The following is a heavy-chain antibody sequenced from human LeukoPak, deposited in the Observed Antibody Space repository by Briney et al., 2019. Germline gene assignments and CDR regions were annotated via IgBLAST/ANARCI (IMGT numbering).Heavy chain of an antibody. CDR2: IYSGGST. V-gene: IGHV3-53*05. J-gene: IGHJ3*02. D-gene: IGHD1-26*01. CDR1: GFTVSSNY. Sequence: GGSLRLSCAASGFTVSSNYMSWVRQAPGKGLEWVSVIYSGGSTYYADSVKGRFTISRDNSKNTLYLQMNSLRAEDTAVYYCARVSGSHCSDIWGQGTMVTVSS. CDR3: ARVSGSHCSDI.